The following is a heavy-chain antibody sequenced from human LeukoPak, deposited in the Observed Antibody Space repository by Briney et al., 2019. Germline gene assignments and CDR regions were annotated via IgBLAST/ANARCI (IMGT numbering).Heavy chain of an antibody. J-gene: IGHJ6*02. CDR2: ISFDGDNK. D-gene: IGHD6-13*01. Sequence: GRSLRLSCAASRFTFNNYAIHCVRQAPGKGLEWVAVISFDGDNKYYADSEKGRFTISRDNSKNMLYLQMNSLRAEDTALYYCARSKYSSLYYGMDVWGQGTTVTVSS. V-gene: IGHV3-30-3*01. CDR1: RFTFNNYA. CDR3: ARSKYSSLYYGMDV.